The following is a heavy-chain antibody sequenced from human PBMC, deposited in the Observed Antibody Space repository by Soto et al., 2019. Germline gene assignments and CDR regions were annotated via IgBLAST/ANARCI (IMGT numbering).Heavy chain of an antibody. CDR1: GGSLTNYC. J-gene: IGHJ4*02. V-gene: IGHV4-4*07. CDR3: SRDNPDFWSLYALAFDY. CDR2: VSSSGNV. D-gene: IGHD3-3*01. Sequence: SETLSLACTVSGGSLTNYCWGWIRQRAGQGLEWIGRVSSSGNVFSKASLRRRLPMSVDTTKNQFSLTLTPVTAGDTACSYCSRDNPDFWSLYALAFDYWGQGALVTVSS.